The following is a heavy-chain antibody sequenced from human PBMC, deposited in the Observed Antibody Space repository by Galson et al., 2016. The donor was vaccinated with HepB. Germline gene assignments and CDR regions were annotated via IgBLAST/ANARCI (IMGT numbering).Heavy chain of an antibody. CDR1: GFTYSNFA. D-gene: IGHD3-3*01. J-gene: IGHJ4*02. Sequence: SLRLSCAASGFTYSNFAMSWVRQAPGKGLEWVSGISDSGSSTFYADSVKGRFTVSRDNSKNTLYLQMNSLRVEDTAVYYCAKVPGIFGVVISWVDYWGQGTLVTVSS. V-gene: IGHV3-23*01. CDR2: ISDSGSST. CDR3: AKVPGIFGVVISWVDY.